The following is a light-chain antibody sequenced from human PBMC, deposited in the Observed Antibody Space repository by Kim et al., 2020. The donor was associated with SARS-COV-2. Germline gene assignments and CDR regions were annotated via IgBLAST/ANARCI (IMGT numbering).Light chain of an antibody. J-gene: IGLJ1*01. Sequence: QSALTQPASVSGSPGQSITISCTGTSSDVGSYNLVSWYQQHPGKAPKLMLYEVSKRPSGVSNRFAGSKSGNTASLTISGLQAEDEADYYCCSYAGSSTYGFGTGTKVTVL. V-gene: IGLV2-23*02. CDR1: SSDVGSYNL. CDR2: EVS. CDR3: CSYAGSSTYG.